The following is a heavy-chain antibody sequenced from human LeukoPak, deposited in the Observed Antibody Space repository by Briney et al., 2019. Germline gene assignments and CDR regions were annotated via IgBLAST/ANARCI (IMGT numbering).Heavy chain of an antibody. CDR1: GASITSRIW. CDR3: ARGGKDCGGDCYDFDY. D-gene: IGHD2-21*02. Sequence: LETLSLTCVVSGASITSRIWWSWVRQPPGKGLEWIGEIYHSGSTNYNPSLKSRVTISVDKSKNQFSLKLSSVTAADTAVYYCARGGKDCGGDCYDFDYWGQGTLVTVSS. J-gene: IGHJ4*02. CDR2: IYHSGST. V-gene: IGHV4-4*02.